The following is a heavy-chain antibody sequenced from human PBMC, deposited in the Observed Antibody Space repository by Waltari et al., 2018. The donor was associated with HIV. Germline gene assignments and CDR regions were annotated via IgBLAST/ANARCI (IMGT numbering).Heavy chain of an antibody. Sequence: QVQLVESGGGVVQPGGSLRLSCAASTFMFRNYAMQWVRQAPGKGLEWVAFISFNGRITHHADSVKGRFTISRDNAENTLYLQMNSLRGEDTAVYYCARDWRQPRGVYYGMDVWGQGTTVIVSS. CDR3: ARDWRQPRGVYYGMDV. CDR1: TFMFRNYA. CDR2: ISFNGRIT. D-gene: IGHD3-3*01. J-gene: IGHJ6*02. V-gene: IGHV3-30*19.